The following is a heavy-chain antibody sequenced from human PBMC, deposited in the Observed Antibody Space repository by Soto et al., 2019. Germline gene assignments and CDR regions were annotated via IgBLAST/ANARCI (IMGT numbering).Heavy chain of an antibody. V-gene: IGHV3-30-3*01. D-gene: IGHD6-13*01. CDR1: GFSFSSYA. CDR3: ARGSSSSWYYGMDV. J-gene: IGHJ6*02. CDR2: ISSDGSFE. Sequence: GGSLRLSCAASGFSFSSYALHGVGQAPGKGLEWVAVISSDGSFEYYADSVKGRFTISKDNSRNTLYLQMSTLRADDTAVYYCARGSSSSWYYGMDVWGQGTTVTFSS.